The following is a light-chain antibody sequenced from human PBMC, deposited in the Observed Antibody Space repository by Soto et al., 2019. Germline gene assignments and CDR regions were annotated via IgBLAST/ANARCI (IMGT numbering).Light chain of an antibody. V-gene: IGKV1-39*01. CDR1: QSISSY. Sequence: DIQMTQSPSSLSASVGDRVTITSRASQSISSYLNWYQQKPGKAPNLLIYGASSLQSGVPSRFRGSGSGTDFTLTTISLQPEDFATYFCQQTYNTPWTFGQGTKVDIK. CDR3: QQTYNTPWT. CDR2: GAS. J-gene: IGKJ1*01.